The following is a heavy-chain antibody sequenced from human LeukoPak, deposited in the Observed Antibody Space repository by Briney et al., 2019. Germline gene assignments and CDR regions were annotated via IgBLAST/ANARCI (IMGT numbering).Heavy chain of an antibody. Sequence: SETLSLTCTVSGGSISSYYWSWIRQPPGKGLEWIGHIYYSGSTFYNPSLKSRVTISVDTSKNQFSLKLSSVTAADTAVYYCARYGYYDSSGLDYWGQGTLVTVSS. CDR1: GGSISSYY. CDR2: IYYSGST. V-gene: IGHV4-59*04. CDR3: ARYGYYDSSGLDY. J-gene: IGHJ4*02. D-gene: IGHD3-22*01.